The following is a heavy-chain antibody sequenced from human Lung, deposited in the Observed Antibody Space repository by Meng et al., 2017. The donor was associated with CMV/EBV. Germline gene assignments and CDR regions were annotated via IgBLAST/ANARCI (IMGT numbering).Heavy chain of an antibody. V-gene: IGHV1-2*02. CDR1: GYTFTGYY. D-gene: IGHD2-2*01. Sequence: ASVKVSCKASGYTFTGYYMHWVRQAPGQGLEWMGWINPNSGGTNYAQKFQGRVTMTRDTSISTAYMELSRLRSDDTAVYYCARDGSLGYCSSTSCYGAGWFDPXGQGXLVTVSS. CDR2: INPNSGGT. J-gene: IGHJ5*02. CDR3: ARDGSLGYCSSTSCYGAGWFDP.